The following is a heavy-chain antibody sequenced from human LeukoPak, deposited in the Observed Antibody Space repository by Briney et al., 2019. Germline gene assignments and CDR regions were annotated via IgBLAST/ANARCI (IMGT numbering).Heavy chain of an antibody. CDR1: GFTFSSYG. V-gene: IGHV3-30*03. Sequence: GGSLRLSCAASGFTFSSYGMHWVRQAPGKGLEWVSLISDDGTNKDYTDSVKGRFTISRDNSKNTLYLQMNSLRDEDTAVYYCARMRAGFDYWGQGTLVTVSS. CDR2: ISDDGTNK. CDR3: ARMRAGFDY. J-gene: IGHJ4*02.